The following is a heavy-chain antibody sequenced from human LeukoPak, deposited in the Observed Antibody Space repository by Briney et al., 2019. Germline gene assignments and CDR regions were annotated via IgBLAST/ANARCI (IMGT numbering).Heavy chain of an antibody. CDR1: GYSFTSYW. J-gene: IGHJ4*02. D-gene: IGHD6-13*01. Sequence: GESLRISCKGSGYSFTSYWISWVRQMPGKGLEWMGRIDPSDSYTNYSPSFQGHVTISADKSISTAYLQWSSLRSEDTAVYYCARVGPTGYSSSWREVSYFDYWGQGTLVTVSS. CDR2: IDPSDSYT. V-gene: IGHV5-10-1*01. CDR3: ARVGPTGYSSSWREVSYFDY.